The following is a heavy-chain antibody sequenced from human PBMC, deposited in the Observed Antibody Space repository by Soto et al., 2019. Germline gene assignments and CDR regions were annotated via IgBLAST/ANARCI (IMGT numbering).Heavy chain of an antibody. J-gene: IGHJ4*02. Sequence: PSETLSLTCAVYGGSFSGYYWTWIRQPPGTGLEWIGEIDHSGSTTYNPSLKSRVTISVDTSNNQISLKLTSVTAADTAVYYCAREKITGLFDYWGQGTLVTVSS. CDR2: IDHSGST. D-gene: IGHD2-8*02. V-gene: IGHV4-34*01. CDR3: AREKITGLFDY. CDR1: GGSFSGYY.